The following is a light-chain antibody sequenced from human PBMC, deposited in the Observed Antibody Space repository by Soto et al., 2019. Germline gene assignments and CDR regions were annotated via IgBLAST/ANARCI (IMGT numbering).Light chain of an antibody. Sequence: EIVLTQSPGTLSLSPGARATLSCRASQSASSSYLAWYQQRPGQAPRLLIYGASNRATGIPDRFSGSGSGTDFTLTISRLEPEDFAVYYCQQYGSSGTFGQGTRLEIK. CDR3: QQYGSSGT. CDR2: GAS. CDR1: QSASSSY. J-gene: IGKJ5*01. V-gene: IGKV3-20*01.